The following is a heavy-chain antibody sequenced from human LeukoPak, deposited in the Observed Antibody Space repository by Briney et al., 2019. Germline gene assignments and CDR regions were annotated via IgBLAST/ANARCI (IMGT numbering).Heavy chain of an antibody. CDR3: ARDRFSSMVRGAYYYYYYGMDV. CDR1: GFTFSRYS. D-gene: IGHD3-10*01. Sequence: GSLRLSCAASGFTFSRYSMNWIRQAPGKGLEWVSSISSSSTYIYYADSVKGRFTISRDNAKNSLYLQMNSLRAEDTAVYYCARDRFSSMVRGAYYYYYYGMDVWGQGTTVTVSS. CDR2: ISSSSTYI. V-gene: IGHV3-21*01. J-gene: IGHJ6*02.